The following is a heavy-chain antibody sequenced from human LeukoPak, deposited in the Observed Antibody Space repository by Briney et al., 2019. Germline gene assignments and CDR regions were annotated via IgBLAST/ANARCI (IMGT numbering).Heavy chain of an antibody. J-gene: IGHJ4*02. CDR2: LKSKSERGTT. Sequence: GGSLRLSCAACGFTFSNGWMSEVRQAPGKAREGWGRLKSKSERGTTDYAAPVKGRFTISRDGSTNTVYLNMNSLKTEDTAVYFCTSNLYCSTSSCYTLDNWGQGNLVAVSP. V-gene: IGHV3-15*01. CDR1: GFTFSNGW. CDR3: TSNLYCSTSSCYTLDN. D-gene: IGHD2-2*02.